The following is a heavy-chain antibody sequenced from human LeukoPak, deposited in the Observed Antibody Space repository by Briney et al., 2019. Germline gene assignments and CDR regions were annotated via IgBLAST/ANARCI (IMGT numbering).Heavy chain of an antibody. J-gene: IGHJ4*02. CDR3: ARNYYDSSGYYYVFRTGFDY. D-gene: IGHD3-22*01. CDR1: GYTFTSYG. V-gene: IGHV1-18*01. Sequence: ASVKVSCKASGYTFTSYGISWVRQAPGQGLEWRGWISAYNGNTNYAQKLQGRVTMTTDTSTSTAYMELRSLRSDDTAVYYCARNYYDSSGYYYVFRTGFDYWGQGTLVTVSS. CDR2: ISAYNGNT.